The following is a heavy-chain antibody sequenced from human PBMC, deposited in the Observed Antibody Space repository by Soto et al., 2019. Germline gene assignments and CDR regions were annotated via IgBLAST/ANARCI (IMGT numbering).Heavy chain of an antibody. CDR2: ISSSGSTI. D-gene: IGHD3-3*01. Sequence: GGSLRLSCAASGFTFSDYYMSWIRQAPGKGLEWVSYISSSGSTIYYADSVKGRFTISRDNAKNSLYLQMNSLRAEDTAVYYCARVGGLRFLEWLLSWFDPWGQGTLVTVSS. J-gene: IGHJ5*02. CDR3: ARVGGLRFLEWLLSWFDP. CDR1: GFTFSDYY. V-gene: IGHV3-11*01.